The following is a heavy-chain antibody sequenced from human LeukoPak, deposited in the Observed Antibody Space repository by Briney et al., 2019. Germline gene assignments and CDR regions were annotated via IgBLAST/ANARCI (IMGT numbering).Heavy chain of an antibody. V-gene: IGHV3-23*01. D-gene: IGHD3-22*01. CDR2: ISGSGFST. J-gene: IGHJ6*03. CDR1: GFTFSTYA. Sequence: GGSLRLSCAASGFTFSTYAMSWVRQAPGKGLDWVSAISGSGFSTYYADSVKGRFTISRDNSMRTLYLQMNSLRAEDTAVYYCAKEVDSSGYFYYSYYMDVWGKGTTVTVSS. CDR3: AKEVDSSGYFYYSYYMDV.